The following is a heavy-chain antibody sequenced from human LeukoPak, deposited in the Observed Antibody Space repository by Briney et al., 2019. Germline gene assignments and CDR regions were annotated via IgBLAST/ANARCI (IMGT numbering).Heavy chain of an antibody. J-gene: IGHJ4*02. CDR2: IRSKANSYAT. Sequence: GGSLRLSCAASGFTFSGSAMHWVRQASGKGLEWVGRIRSKANSYATAYAASVKGRFTNSRDDSKNTAYLQMNSLKAEDTAVYYCTRHHQGAVGATDYWGQGTLVTVSS. D-gene: IGHD1-26*01. CDR1: GFTFSGSA. V-gene: IGHV3-73*01. CDR3: TRHHQGAVGATDY.